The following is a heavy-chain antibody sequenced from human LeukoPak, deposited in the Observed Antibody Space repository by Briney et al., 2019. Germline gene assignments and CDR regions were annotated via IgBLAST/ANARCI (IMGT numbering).Heavy chain of an antibody. D-gene: IGHD1-26*01. CDR1: GFTFSSYW. Sequence: PGGSLRLSCAASGFTFSSYWMSWVRQAPGKGLEWVANIKQDGSEKYYVDSVKGRFTISRDNAKNTLYLQMNSLRAEDTAVYYCAGTPRCCGCCLFFDYWGEGTLVTAAS. J-gene: IGHJ4*02. V-gene: IGHV3-7*01. CDR2: IKQDGSEK. CDR3: AGTPRCCGCCLFFDY.